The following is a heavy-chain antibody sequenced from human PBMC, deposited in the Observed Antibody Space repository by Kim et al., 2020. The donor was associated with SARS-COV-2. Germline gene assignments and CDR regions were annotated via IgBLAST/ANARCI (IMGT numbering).Heavy chain of an antibody. J-gene: IGHJ4*02. D-gene: IGHD2-15*01. V-gene: IGHV3-53*01. CDR2: IYANGST. Sequence: GGSLRLSCAASGFTVSTNYITWVRQAPGRGLEWVSVIYANGSTYYADSVKGRFSISRDSSKIMVYLQMDSLRAEDKAAYFCARQGYWSGLDYWGQGTLVT. CDR1: GFTVSTNY. CDR3: ARQGYWSGLDY.